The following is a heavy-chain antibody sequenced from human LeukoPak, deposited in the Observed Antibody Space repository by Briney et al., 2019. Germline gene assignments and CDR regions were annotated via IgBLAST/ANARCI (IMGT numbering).Heavy chain of an antibody. CDR3: AKGAAAGMDAFDI. Sequence: GGSLRLSCVASGFTFSSYAMSWVRQAPGKGPEWVSAISGSGGSTYYADSVKGRFTISRDNSKNTLYLQMNSLRAEDTAVYYCAKGAAAGMDAFDIWGQGTMVTVSS. D-gene: IGHD6-13*01. CDR1: GFTFSSYA. V-gene: IGHV3-23*01. J-gene: IGHJ3*02. CDR2: ISGSGGST.